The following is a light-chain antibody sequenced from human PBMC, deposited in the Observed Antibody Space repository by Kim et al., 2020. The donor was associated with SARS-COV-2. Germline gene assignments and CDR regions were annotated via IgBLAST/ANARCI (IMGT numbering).Light chain of an antibody. V-gene: IGKV3-15*01. CDR1: QSISVS. J-gene: IGKJ2*01. Sequence: SVSPGERATLSCRASQSISVSLAWYQQKPGRAPRLLISGASTRATGIPARFSGSGSGIEFTLSISSLQSEDFAVYYCQQYNYWPYTAGQGTKLEI. CDR3: QQYNYWPYT. CDR2: GAS.